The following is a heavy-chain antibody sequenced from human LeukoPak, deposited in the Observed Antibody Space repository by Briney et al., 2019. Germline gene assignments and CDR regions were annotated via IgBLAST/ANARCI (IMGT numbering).Heavy chain of an antibody. CDR2: INPNSGGT. D-gene: IGHD6-19*01. V-gene: IGHV1-2*02. CDR3: ARFIAVAGKFDY. Sequence: ASVKVSCKASGYTFTGYYMHWVRQAPGQGLEWMGWINPNSGGTNYAQKFQGRVTMTRDTSISTAYMDLSRLRSDDTAVYYCARFIAVAGKFDYWGQGTLVTVSS. CDR1: GYTFTGYY. J-gene: IGHJ4*02.